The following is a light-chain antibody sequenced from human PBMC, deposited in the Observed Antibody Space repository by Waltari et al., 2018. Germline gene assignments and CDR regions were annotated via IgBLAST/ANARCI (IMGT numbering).Light chain of an antibody. J-gene: IGLJ1*01. CDR1: ALPSKY. CDR3: YSSDSTGLRV. CDR2: EDT. V-gene: IGLV3-10*01. Sequence: SYEFPQTPSLSVSPGQTARVTCSGHALPSKYSDWFQQKSGQAPRLVIYEDTKRPSGIPGRFSGSSSGTVATLTITGAQVDDEADYYCYSSDSTGLRVFGGGTTVVVL.